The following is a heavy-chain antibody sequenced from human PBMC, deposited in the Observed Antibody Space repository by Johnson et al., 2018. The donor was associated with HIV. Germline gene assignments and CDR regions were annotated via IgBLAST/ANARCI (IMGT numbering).Heavy chain of an antibody. CDR3: GSLGDGHQKGAFEI. CDR2: IYSGGST. V-gene: IGHV3-66*01. CDR1: GFTVSSNY. Sequence: VQLVESGGGLVQPGGSLRLSCAAFGFTVSSNYMSWVRQAPGKGLEWVSVIYSGGSTYYADSVKGRFTISRDNSKNTLYLQMNSLRAEDTAVYFCGSLGDGHQKGAFEIWGHGTMVTVSS. J-gene: IGHJ3*02. D-gene: IGHD3-16*01.